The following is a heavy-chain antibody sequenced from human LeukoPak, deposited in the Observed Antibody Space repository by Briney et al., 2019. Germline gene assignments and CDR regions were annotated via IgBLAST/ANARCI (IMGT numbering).Heavy chain of an antibody. CDR3: ARNASDSGTTYFDY. J-gene: IGHJ4*02. CDR2: IYYSGST. V-gene: IGHV4-39*01. D-gene: IGHD1-26*01. Sequence: SETLSLTCTVSGGSISSGTYYWGWIRQPPGKGLEWIGSIYYSGSTSYNPSLKSRVTISVDTSKNQFSLKLDSVTAADTAVYYCARNASDSGTTYFDYWGQGTLVTVSS. CDR1: GGSISSGTYY.